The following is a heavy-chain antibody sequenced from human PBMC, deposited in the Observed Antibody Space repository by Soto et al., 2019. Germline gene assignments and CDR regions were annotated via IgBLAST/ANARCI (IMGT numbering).Heavy chain of an antibody. CDR1: GFTFTNAW. D-gene: IGHD4-17*01. CDR3: APHPREDNGA. Sequence: EVQLVESGGGLVKPGGSLRLSCAASGFTFTNAWMNWVRQAPGKGLEWVGRIKSKTDSGTADYAAAVEGRFTMSRDDSKNTLYLQMNSLKAEDTAVYYCAPHPREDNGAWGQGTLVTVSS. J-gene: IGHJ5*02. CDR2: IKSKTDSGTA. V-gene: IGHV3-15*07.